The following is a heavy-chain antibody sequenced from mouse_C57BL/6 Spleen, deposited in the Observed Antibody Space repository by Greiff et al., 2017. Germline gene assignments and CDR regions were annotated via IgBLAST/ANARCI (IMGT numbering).Heavy chain of an antibody. D-gene: IGHD1-1*01. V-gene: IGHV5-9-1*02. J-gene: IGHJ1*03. CDR2: ISSGGDYI. CDR1: GFTFSSYA. Sequence: EVQRVESGEGLVKPGGSLKLSCAASGFTFSSYAMSWVRQTPEKRLEWVAYISSGGDYIYYADTVKGRFTISRDNARNTLYLQMSSLKSEDTAMYYCTRDRDYYGSSWYFDVWGTGTTVTVSS. CDR3: TRDRDYYGSSWYFDV.